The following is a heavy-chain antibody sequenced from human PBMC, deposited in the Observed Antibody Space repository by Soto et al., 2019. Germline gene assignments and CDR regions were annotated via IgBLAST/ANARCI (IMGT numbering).Heavy chain of an antibody. CDR1: GGSISSSNW. D-gene: IGHD3-22*01. V-gene: IGHV4-4*02. Sequence: QVQLQELGPGLVKPSGTLSLTCAVSGGSISSSNWWSWVRQPPGKGLEWIGEIYHSGSTNYNPSLKSRVTISVDKSKNQFSLKLSSVTAADTAVYYCARVTPGYYDSSGYYPPDAFDIWGQGTMVTVSS. CDR2: IYHSGST. J-gene: IGHJ3*02. CDR3: ARVTPGYYDSSGYYPPDAFDI.